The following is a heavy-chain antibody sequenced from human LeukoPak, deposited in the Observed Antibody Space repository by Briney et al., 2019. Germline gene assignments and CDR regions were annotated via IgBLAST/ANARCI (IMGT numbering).Heavy chain of an antibody. Sequence: ASVKVSCEASGYTFTSYYMHWVRQAPGQGLEWTGIINPSGGSTSYAQKFQGRVTMTRDTSTSTVYMELSSLRSEDTAVYYCAREPDGGQLDVWGQGTTVTVSS. CDR1: GYTFTSYY. CDR3: AREPDGGQLDV. V-gene: IGHV1-46*01. D-gene: IGHD6-6*01. CDR2: INPSGGST. J-gene: IGHJ6*02.